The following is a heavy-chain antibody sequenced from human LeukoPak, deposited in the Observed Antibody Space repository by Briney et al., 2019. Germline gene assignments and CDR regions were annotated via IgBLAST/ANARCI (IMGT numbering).Heavy chain of an antibody. J-gene: IGHJ4*02. Sequence: GRSLRLSCAASGFTFSSYGMHWVRQAPGKGLEWVAVISYDGSNKYYADSVKGRFTISRDNSKNTLYLQMNSLRAEDTAVYYCAKQGLLEWFLGPDYWGQGTLVTVSS. CDR2: ISYDGSNK. V-gene: IGHV3-30*18. CDR3: AKQGLLEWFLGPDY. D-gene: IGHD3-3*01. CDR1: GFTFSSYG.